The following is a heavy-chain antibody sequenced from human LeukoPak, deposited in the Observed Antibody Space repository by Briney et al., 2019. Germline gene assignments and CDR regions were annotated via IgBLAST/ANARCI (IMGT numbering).Heavy chain of an antibody. J-gene: IGHJ3*02. CDR2: INWNGGST. CDR3: ARYDFWSGPQAFDI. D-gene: IGHD3-3*01. V-gene: IGHV3-20*04. Sequence: GGSLRLSCAASGFTFDDYGMSWVRQAPGKGLEWVSGINWNGGSTGYADSVKGRFTISRDNAKNSLYLQMNSLRAEDTALYYCARYDFWSGPQAFDIWAQGTMVTVSS. CDR1: GFTFDDYG.